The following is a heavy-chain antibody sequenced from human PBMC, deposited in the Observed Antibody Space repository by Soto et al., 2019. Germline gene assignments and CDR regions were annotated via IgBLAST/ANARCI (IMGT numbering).Heavy chain of an antibody. D-gene: IGHD5-12*01. J-gene: IGHJ4*02. CDR1: GGTFSSYT. V-gene: IGHV1-69*01. CDR2: IIPIFGTA. Sequence: QVQLVQSGAEVKKPGSSVKVSCKASGGTFSSYTISWVRQAPGQGLEWMGGIIPIFGTANYAQKFQGRVTITGAESTSTAYMGLSSLRSGDTAVYYWARALNGGGYGGGGDYWGQGTLVTVSS. CDR3: ARALNGGGYGGGGDY.